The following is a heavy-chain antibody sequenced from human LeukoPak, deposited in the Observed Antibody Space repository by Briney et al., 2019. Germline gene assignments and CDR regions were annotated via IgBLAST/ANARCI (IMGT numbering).Heavy chain of an antibody. CDR3: ARDKDQYSGYDSGLFDY. J-gene: IGHJ4*02. CDR1: GFTFSDTW. Sequence: GGSLRLSCAASGFTFSDTWMHWVRQAPGEGLVWVSRIRSDGSDTRYAESVKGRFTISRDNAKNSLYLQMNGLRAEDTALYYCARDKDQYSGYDSGLFDYWGQGTLVTVSS. D-gene: IGHD5-12*01. CDR2: IRSDGSDT. V-gene: IGHV3-74*01.